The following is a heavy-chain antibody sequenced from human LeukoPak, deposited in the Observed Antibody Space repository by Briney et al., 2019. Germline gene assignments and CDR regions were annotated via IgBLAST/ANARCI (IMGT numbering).Heavy chain of an antibody. CDR1: GYTFTGYY. CDR2: INPNSGGT. J-gene: IGHJ4*02. Sequence: GASVKVSCKASGYTFTGYYMHWVRQAPGQGLEWMGWINPNSGGTNYAQKFQGRVTMTRDTSISTAYMELSRLRSDDTAVYYCARDPDLPYYYDSSGYYSNWGQGTLVTVSS. D-gene: IGHD3-22*01. V-gene: IGHV1-2*02. CDR3: ARDPDLPYYYDSSGYYSN.